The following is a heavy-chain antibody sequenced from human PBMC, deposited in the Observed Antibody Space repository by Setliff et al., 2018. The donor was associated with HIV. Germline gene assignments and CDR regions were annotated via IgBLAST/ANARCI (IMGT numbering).Heavy chain of an antibody. CDR2: ITYSGSA. Sequence: SETLSLTCIVSGESISSKNYYWGWIRQPPGKGLEWIGYITYSGSAYYNPSLKSRVTISIDTSNNQISLRLSSVTAADTAMYYCARGVPLLPPNFWGQGTLVTVSS. D-gene: IGHD2-15*01. CDR3: ARGVPLLPPNF. V-gene: IGHV4-30-4*08. J-gene: IGHJ4*02. CDR1: GESISSKNYY.